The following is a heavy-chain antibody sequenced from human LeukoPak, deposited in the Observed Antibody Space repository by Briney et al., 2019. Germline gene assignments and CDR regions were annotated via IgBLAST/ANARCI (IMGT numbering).Heavy chain of an antibody. CDR2: IYWNDYK. CDR3: ARVGTILFDY. J-gene: IGHJ4*02. V-gene: IGHV2-5*01. D-gene: IGHD2-21*01. CDR1: GFSLSPSGVG. Sequence: SGPTLVNPTQTLTLTCTFSGFSLSPSGVGVGWIRQPPRKALEWLALIYWNDYKRHSPSLKSRLTITKDTSKNQVVLTMTNMDPVDTATYYCARVGTILFDYWGQGTLVTVSS.